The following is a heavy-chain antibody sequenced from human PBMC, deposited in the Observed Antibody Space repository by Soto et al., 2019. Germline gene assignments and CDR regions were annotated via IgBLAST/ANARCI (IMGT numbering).Heavy chain of an antibody. CDR3: ARVGGIRPTTNFDY. J-gene: IGHJ4*02. V-gene: IGHV4-59*01. Sequence: SETLSLTYTVSGGSISSYYWSWVRQPPGKGLEWIGYIYYSGSTNYNPSLKSRVTISVDTSKNQFSLKLSSVTAADTAVYYCARVGGIRPTTNFDYWGQGTLVTVSS. D-gene: IGHD3-16*01. CDR1: GGSISSYY. CDR2: IYYSGST.